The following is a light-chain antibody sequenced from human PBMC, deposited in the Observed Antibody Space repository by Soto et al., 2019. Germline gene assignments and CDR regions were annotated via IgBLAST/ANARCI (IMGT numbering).Light chain of an antibody. CDR2: GAS. CDR3: QQRSNWPSLT. J-gene: IGKJ4*01. CDR1: QIVSSTY. V-gene: IGKV3D-20*02. Sequence: EIVLTQSPGTLSLSPGERATLSCRAIQIVSSTYLAWFQQKAGQAPRLLIYGASTRATGIPDRFSGSGSGTDFTLTISSLEPEDSAVYYCQQRSNWPSLTFGGGTKVDI.